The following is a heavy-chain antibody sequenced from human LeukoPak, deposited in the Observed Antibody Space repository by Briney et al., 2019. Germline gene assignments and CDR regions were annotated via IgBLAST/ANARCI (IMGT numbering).Heavy chain of an antibody. Sequence: SQTLSLTCTVSGGSISSGGYYWSWIRQHPGKGLEWIGYIYYSGSTYYNPSLKSRVTISVDTSKNHFSLKLSSVTAADTAVYYCARVRGSLLVLWGQGTLVTVSS. CDR1: GGSISSGGYY. V-gene: IGHV4-31*03. CDR2: IYYSGST. D-gene: IGHD2-15*01. CDR3: ARVRGSLLVL. J-gene: IGHJ4*02.